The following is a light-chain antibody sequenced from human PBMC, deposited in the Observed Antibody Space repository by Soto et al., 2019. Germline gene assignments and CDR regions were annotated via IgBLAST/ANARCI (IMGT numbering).Light chain of an antibody. Sequence: QSVLTQPPSASGTPGQRVTISCSGGSSNVGSHAVNWYQQLPGTAPKLLLYANNQRPSGVPDRFSGSRSGTSASLAISGLQSEDEADYYCAAWDDSLIGHVFGGGTKLTVL. J-gene: IGLJ3*02. V-gene: IGLV1-44*01. CDR2: ANN. CDR1: SSNVGSHA. CDR3: AAWDDSLIGHV.